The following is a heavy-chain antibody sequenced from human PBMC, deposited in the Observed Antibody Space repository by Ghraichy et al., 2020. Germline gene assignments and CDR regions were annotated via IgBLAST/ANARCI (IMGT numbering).Heavy chain of an antibody. V-gene: IGHV4-61*01. D-gene: IGHD2-15*01. CDR3: ARAGEDCSGGSCYYFDY. CDR1: GGSVSSGSYY. J-gene: IGHJ4*02. CDR2: IYYSGST. Sequence: SETLSLTCTVSGGSVSSGSYYWSWIRQPPGKGLEWIGYIYYSGSTNYNPSLKSRVTISVDTSKNQFSLKLSSVTAADTAVYYCARAGEDCSGGSCYYFDYWGQGNLVTVSS.